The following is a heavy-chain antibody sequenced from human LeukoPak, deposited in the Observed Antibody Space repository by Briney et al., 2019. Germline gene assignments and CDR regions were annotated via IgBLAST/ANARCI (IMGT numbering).Heavy chain of an antibody. V-gene: IGHV3-74*01. D-gene: IGHD2-15*01. CDR3: VRIHCSGGSCLDY. CDR1: GFTFSSHW. CDR2: IDTDGTGT. Sequence: PGGSLRLSCAASGFTFSSHWMHWVRQAPGKGLVWVSRIDTDGTGTTYADSVKGRFTISRDNAKNTLYLQMNSLRVEDTAVYYCVRIHCSGGSCLDYWGQGTLVTVSS. J-gene: IGHJ4*02.